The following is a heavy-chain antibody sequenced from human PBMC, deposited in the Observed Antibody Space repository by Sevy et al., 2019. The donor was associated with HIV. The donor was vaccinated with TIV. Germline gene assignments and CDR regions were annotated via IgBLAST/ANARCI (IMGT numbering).Heavy chain of an antibody. D-gene: IGHD1-26*01. CDR3: ARGVVGATTVGMDV. CDR2: INSDGSGT. Sequence: GGSLRLSCAASGFTFSSYWMHWVRQAPGKGRVWVSRINSDGSGTSYADSVKGRFTISRDKAKNTLYLKMNSLRPEDTAVYYCARGVVGATTVGMDVWGQGTTVTVSS. J-gene: IGHJ6*02. CDR1: GFTFSSYW. V-gene: IGHV3-74*01.